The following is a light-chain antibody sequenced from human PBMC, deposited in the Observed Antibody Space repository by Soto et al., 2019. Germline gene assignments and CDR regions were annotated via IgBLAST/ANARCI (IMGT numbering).Light chain of an antibody. CDR3: QQYDGYSYT. CDR2: GAS. J-gene: IGKJ2*01. V-gene: IGKV1-5*01. Sequence: DIQMTQSPSTLSASVGDRVTITCRASQSISNWLAWYQQKPGKAPKLLISGASSLESGVPSRFSGSGSGTEFTLTISSLQPDDFATYYCQQYDGYSYTFGQGTKLEIK. CDR1: QSISNW.